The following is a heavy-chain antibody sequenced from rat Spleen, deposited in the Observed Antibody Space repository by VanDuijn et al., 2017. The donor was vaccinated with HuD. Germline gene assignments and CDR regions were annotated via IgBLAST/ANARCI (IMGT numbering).Heavy chain of an antibody. CDR2: ISYSNAT. J-gene: IGHJ1*01. V-gene: IGHV3-1*01. D-gene: IGHD1-10*01. CDR1: GYSITSNY. CDR3: ARYRATIDWYFDF. Sequence: EVQLQESGPGLVKPSQSLSLTCSVTGYSITSNYWVWIRKFPGNKMEWIGHISYSNATNYNPSLKSRISITRDTSKNQFFLQLNSVTTEDTATYYCARYRATIDWYFDFWGPGTMVTVSS.